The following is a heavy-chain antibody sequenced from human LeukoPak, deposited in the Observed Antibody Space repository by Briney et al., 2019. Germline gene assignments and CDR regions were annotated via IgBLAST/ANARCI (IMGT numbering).Heavy chain of an antibody. CDR3: ARVAAALTGTAMTD. D-gene: IGHD5-18*01. V-gene: IGHV1-18*01. Sequence: ASVKVSCKASGYTFTRYDINWVRQAPGQGLEWMGWISAYNGNTNYAQKLQGRVAMTTDTSTSTAYMELRSLRSDDTAVYYCARVAAALTGTAMTDWGQGTLVTVSS. J-gene: IGHJ4*02. CDR1: GYTFTRYD. CDR2: ISAYNGNT.